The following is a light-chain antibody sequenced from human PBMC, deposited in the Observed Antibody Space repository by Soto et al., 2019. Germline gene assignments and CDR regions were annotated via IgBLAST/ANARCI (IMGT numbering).Light chain of an antibody. CDR2: GAS. CDR1: QSISSTY. CDR3: QHFGDSPIT. Sequence: EIELTQSPGTLSLSPGERXPLXCKASQSISSTYLAWCQQRPGQAPRLLIYGASSRATGIPARFSGTGSGTDFTLTINSLEPEDFAVYYCQHFGDSPITFGQGTRLEIK. V-gene: IGKV3-20*01. J-gene: IGKJ5*01.